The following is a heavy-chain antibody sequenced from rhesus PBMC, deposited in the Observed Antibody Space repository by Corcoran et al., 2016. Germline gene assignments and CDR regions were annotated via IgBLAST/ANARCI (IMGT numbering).Heavy chain of an antibody. V-gene: IGHV4-80*01. J-gene: IGHJ5-1*01. CDR2: NNVYSGST. Sequence: QVQLQESGPGLVKPSETLSLTCAVSGGSFRSYWWKWIRQPPGKGREWIGENNVYSGSTNCNPSLQSRVTISMDVSKNQVSLRLTAVTAADTAVYYCTSPVRYRFDVWGPGVLVSVSS. D-gene: IGHD3-9*01. CDR3: TSPVRYRFDV. CDR1: GGSFRSYW.